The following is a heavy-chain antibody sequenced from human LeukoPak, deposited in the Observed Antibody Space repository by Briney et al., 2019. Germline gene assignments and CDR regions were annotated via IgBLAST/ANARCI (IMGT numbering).Heavy chain of an antibody. J-gene: IGHJ5*01. CDR3: ARDRGAVDCRAFDT. D-gene: IGHD6-19*01. V-gene: IGHV3-7*01. CDR2: IKQDGSEK. Sequence: GGSLRLSCAASGFTFSSYWMSWVRQAPGKGLEWVANIKQDGSEKYYVDSVKGRFTISRDNAKNSLYLQMDSLRAEDTAVYYCARDRGAVDCRAFDTWGQGTLVTV. CDR1: GFTFSSYW.